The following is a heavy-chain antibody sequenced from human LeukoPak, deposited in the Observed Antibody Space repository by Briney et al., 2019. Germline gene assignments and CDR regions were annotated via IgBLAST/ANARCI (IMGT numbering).Heavy chain of an antibody. CDR3: ARLRDGDYGGYFDY. CDR1: GSSISSYY. J-gene: IGHJ4*02. V-gene: IGHV4-59*08. CDR2: ISHSGST. Sequence: PSETLSLTCTVSGSSISSYYWSLIRQSPGKGLEWIGHISHSGSTKYSSSLKSRAIISSDTSKNQFSLKLSSVTAADTALYYCARLRDGDYGGYFDYWGQGTLVTASS. D-gene: IGHD4-23*01.